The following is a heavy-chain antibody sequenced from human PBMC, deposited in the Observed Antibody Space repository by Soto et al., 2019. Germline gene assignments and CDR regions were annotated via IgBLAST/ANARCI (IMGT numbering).Heavy chain of an antibody. CDR3: AREAASDPSFYYHYMDV. Sequence: ASVKVSCKASGDTFSNYNINWVRQASGQGLEWMGWMNPDSGNTGYAEKFQGRVTMTRNSSISTAYMELSGLRSEDTAVYYCAREAASDPSFYYHYMDVWGKGTTVTVSS. V-gene: IGHV1-8*01. CDR1: GDTFSNYN. D-gene: IGHD3-10*01. J-gene: IGHJ6*03. CDR2: MNPDSGNT.